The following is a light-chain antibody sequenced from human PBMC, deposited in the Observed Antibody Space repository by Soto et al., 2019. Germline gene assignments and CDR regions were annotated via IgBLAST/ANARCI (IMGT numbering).Light chain of an antibody. CDR2: EGS. Sequence: QSALTQPASVSGSPGQSITISCTGTSSDVGSYNLVSWYQQHPGKAPKLMIYEGSKRPSGVSNRFSGSKSGNPASLTISGLQAEDEADYFCCSYAGSSTPYVFGTGTKLTVL. J-gene: IGLJ1*01. CDR3: CSYAGSSTPYV. V-gene: IGLV2-23*01. CDR1: SSDVGSYNL.